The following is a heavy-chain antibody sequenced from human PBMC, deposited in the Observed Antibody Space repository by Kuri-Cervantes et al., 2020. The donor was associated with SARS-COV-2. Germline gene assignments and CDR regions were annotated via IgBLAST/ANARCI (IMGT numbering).Heavy chain of an antibody. CDR3: ARGVRGRGKYYYGSGSFPHPPYYMDV. V-gene: IGHV1-18*01. CDR2: ISAYNGNT. J-gene: IGHJ6*03. D-gene: IGHD3-10*01. CDR1: GYTFTNYG. Sequence: ASVKVSCKASGYTFTNYGISWVRQAPGQGLEWMGWISAYNGNTNYAQKLQGRVTMTTDTSTSTAYMELRSLRSDDTAVYYCARGVRGRGKYYYGSGSFPHPPYYMDVWGKGTTVTVSS.